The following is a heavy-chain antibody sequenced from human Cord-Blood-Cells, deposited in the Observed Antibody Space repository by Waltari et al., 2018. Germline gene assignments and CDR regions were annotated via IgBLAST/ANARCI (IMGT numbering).Heavy chain of an antibody. J-gene: IGHJ4*02. CDR1: GGSISSSSYY. V-gene: IGHV4-39*01. CDR2: IYYSGST. Sequence: QLQLQESGPGLVKPSETLSLTCTVPGGSISSSSYYWGWIRQPPGKGLEWFGSIYYSGSTYYNPSLKSRVTISVDTSKNQFSLKLSSVTAADTAVYYCARHEDGDYAGYWGQGTLVTVSS. CDR3: ARHEDGDYAGY. D-gene: IGHD4-17*01.